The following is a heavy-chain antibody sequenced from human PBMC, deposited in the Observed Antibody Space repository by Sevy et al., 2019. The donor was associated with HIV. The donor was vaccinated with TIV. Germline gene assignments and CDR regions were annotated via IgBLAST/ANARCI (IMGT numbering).Heavy chain of an antibody. V-gene: IGHV1-18*01. D-gene: IGHD5-18*01. CDR2: ISAYNGNT. J-gene: IGHJ3*02. CDR1: GYTFTSYG. CDR3: ATGYSYGAAFDI. Sequence: ASVKVSCKASGYTFTSYGISWVRQAPGQGLEWKGWISAYNGNTNYAQKLQGRVTMTTDTSTSTAYMELRNLRSDDTPVYYCATGYSYGAAFDIWGQGTMVTVSS.